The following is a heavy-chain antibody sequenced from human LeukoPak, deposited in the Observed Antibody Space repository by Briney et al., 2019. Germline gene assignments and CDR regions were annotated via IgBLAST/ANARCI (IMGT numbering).Heavy chain of an antibody. CDR1: GFTFSNYW. CDR3: ARSGETRFSGLS. Sequence: QTGGSLRLSCAAYGFTFSNYWMYWVRQAPGEGLVWVSHINTDGSGTRYADSVKGRFTISRDNAKSTLYLQMHSLRAEDTAVYYCARSGETRFSGLSWGQGTLVTVSS. J-gene: IGHJ5*02. D-gene: IGHD2-15*01. CDR2: INTDGSGT. V-gene: IGHV3-74*01.